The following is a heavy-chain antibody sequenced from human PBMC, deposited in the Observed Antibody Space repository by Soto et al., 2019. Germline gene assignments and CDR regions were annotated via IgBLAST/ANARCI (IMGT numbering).Heavy chain of an antibody. V-gene: IGHV5-51*01. D-gene: IGHD2-2*01. Sequence: GESLKISCKGSGYSFTSYWIGWVRQMPGKGLEWMGIIYPGDSDTRYSPSFQGQVTISADKSISTAYLQWSSLKASDTAMYYCARSEALFSYQLLYAFDIWGQGTMVTVSS. CDR2: IYPGDSDT. CDR3: ARSEALFSYQLLYAFDI. J-gene: IGHJ3*02. CDR1: GYSFTSYW.